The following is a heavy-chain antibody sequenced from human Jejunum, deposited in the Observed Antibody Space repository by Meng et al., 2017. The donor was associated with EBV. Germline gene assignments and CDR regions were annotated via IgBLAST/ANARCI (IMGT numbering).Heavy chain of an antibody. V-gene: IGHV4-34*01. CDR3: ARSGAIIGVQGAPDY. D-gene: IGHD3-3*01. CDR2: INQVGST. Sequence: PQGGGGLLQPSETLSLTCAVSGGSFGGYFWTWIRQAPGKGLEWIGEINQVGSTNYNPSLKSRVTISVDTSNIQFSLKVTSVTAADTAVYYCARSGAIIGVQGAPDYWGQGTLVTVSS. CDR1: GGSFGGYF. J-gene: IGHJ4*02.